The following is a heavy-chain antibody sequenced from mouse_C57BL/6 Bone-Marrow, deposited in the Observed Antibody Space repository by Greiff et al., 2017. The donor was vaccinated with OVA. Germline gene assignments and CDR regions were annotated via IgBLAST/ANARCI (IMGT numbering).Heavy chain of an antibody. D-gene: IGHD2-4*01. J-gene: IGHJ2*02. V-gene: IGHV1-61*01. CDR3: ARGENDYDAVYYFDY. CDR1: GYTFTSYW. Sequence: QVQLQQSGAELVRPGSSVKLSCKASGYTFTSYWMDWVKQRPGQGLEWIGNIYPSDSETHYNQKFKDKATLTVDKSSSTAYMQLSSLTSEDSAVYYCARGENDYDAVYYFDYWGQGTSLTVSS. CDR2: IYPSDSET.